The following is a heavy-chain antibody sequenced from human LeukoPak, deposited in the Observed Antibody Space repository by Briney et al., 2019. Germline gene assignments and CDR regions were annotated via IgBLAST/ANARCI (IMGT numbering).Heavy chain of an antibody. V-gene: IGHV4-34*01. J-gene: IGHJ3*02. Sequence: SETLSLTCAVYGGSFSGYYWSWIRQPPGKGLEWIGEINHSGSTNYNPSLKSRVTISVDTSKNQFSLKLSSVTAADTAVYYCARGLLYYYDSSGVGRAFDIWGQGTMVTVSS. D-gene: IGHD3-22*01. CDR3: ARGLLYYYDSSGVGRAFDI. CDR2: INHSGST. CDR1: GGSFSGYY.